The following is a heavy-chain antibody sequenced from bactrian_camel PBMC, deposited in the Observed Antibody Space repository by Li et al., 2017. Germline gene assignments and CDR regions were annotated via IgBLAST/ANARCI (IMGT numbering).Heavy chain of an antibody. CDR1: GFTFSNYA. V-gene: IGHV3S31*01. J-gene: IGHJ4*01. Sequence: VQLVESGGGLVRPGGSLRLSCAASGFTFSNYAMNWVRQLPEKGLEWVAGINSGGGSTFYAEHVKGRFTISRDNAKNTLYLQLNSTKTEDTAMYYCVNGASDVGYNYWGQGTQVTVS. CDR3: VNGASDVGYNY. CDR2: INSGGGST. D-gene: IGHD3*01.